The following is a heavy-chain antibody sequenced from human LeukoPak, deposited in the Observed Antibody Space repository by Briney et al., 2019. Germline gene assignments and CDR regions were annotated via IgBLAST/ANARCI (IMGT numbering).Heavy chain of an antibody. CDR3: ARDLAYSRLDY. CDR1: GFSFGSSW. CDR2: INPDGSEK. J-gene: IGHJ4*02. D-gene: IGHD5-18*01. V-gene: IGHV3-7*01. Sequence: PGGSLRLSCAASGFSFGSSWMDWVRQAPGKGLEWVASINPDGSEKYSVDSVEGRFTISRDNAKNLLYLQVNSLRVEDTAFYYCARDLAYSRLDYWGQGMLVTVSS.